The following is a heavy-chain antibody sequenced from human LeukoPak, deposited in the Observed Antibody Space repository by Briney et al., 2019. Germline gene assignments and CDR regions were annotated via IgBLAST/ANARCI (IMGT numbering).Heavy chain of an antibody. D-gene: IGHD3-3*01. Sequence: LGESLKISCQGSGYSFSDYWIGWVRQMPGKGLEWMGIMYPGDSDIRYSPSFQGLVTMSADKSISTAYLQWSSLKASDTATYYCARHTYDFWSNYDWYSDLWGRGTRVTVSS. V-gene: IGHV5-51*01. J-gene: IGHJ2*01. CDR1: GYSFSDYW. CDR3: ARHTYDFWSNYDWYSDL. CDR2: MYPGDSDI.